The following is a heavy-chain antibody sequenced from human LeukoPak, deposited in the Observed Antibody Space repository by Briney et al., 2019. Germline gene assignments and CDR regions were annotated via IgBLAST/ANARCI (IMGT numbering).Heavy chain of an antibody. D-gene: IGHD3-22*01. CDR3: ARVSIWRSSGDWGAFDI. Sequence: ASVKVSCKASGYTFTSYGISWVRQAPGQGLEWMGWISAYNGNTNYAQKLQGRVTMTTDTSTSTAYMELRSLRSDDTAVYYCARVSIWRSSGDWGAFDIWGQGTMVTVSS. V-gene: IGHV1-18*01. J-gene: IGHJ3*02. CDR1: GYTFTSYG. CDR2: ISAYNGNT.